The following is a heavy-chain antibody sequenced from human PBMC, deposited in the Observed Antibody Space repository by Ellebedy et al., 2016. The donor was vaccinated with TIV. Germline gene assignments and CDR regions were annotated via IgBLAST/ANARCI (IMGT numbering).Heavy chain of an antibody. Sequence: SXKVSGGSSSRNYWTWIRQPPGKGLEWIGCIDDSGRTNYNSSLKSRVTISVDTSKNQFSLKLTSLTAADTAVYYCARAEDLYSDAFDMWGQGTMVTVSS. CDR2: IDDSGRT. CDR1: GGSSSRNY. J-gene: IGHJ3*02. CDR3: ARAEDLYSDAFDM. D-gene: IGHD2-21*01. V-gene: IGHV4-59*01.